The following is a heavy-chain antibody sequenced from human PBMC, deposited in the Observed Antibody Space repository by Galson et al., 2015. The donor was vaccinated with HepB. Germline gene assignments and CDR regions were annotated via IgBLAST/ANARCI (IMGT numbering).Heavy chain of an antibody. CDR1: GFSVSDNY. CDR3: VRGLRGVAFY. Sequence: SLRLSCAASGFSVSDNYLSWFRQAPGKGLQWVSTLYATGNTYYADSVKGRFTISRAESKNTLYLQMNNVGADDTAVYYCVRGLRGVAFYWGQGTLVTASS. J-gene: IGHJ4*02. CDR2: LYATGNT. V-gene: IGHV3-53*01. D-gene: IGHD3-10*01.